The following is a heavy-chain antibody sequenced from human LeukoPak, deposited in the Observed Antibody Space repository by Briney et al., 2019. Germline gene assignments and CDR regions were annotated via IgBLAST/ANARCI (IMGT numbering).Heavy chain of an antibody. V-gene: IGHV3-48*03. J-gene: IGHJ6*03. CDR2: ISSSGSTI. CDR1: GFTFSSYE. CDR3: ARYGVVVPALLYYYYYMDV. Sequence: GASLRLSCAASGFTFSSYEMNWVRQAPGKGLEWVSYISSSGSTIYYADSVKGRFTISRDNAKNSLYLQMNSLRAEDTAVYYCARYGVVVPALLYYYYYMDVWGKGTTVTVSS. D-gene: IGHD2-2*01.